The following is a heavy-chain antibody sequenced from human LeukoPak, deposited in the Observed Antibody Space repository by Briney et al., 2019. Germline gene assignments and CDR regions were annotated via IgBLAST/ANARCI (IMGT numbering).Heavy chain of an antibody. CDR3: ARGDYDLPFFDY. CDR1: GFTFSSYA. J-gene: IGHJ4*02. V-gene: IGHV3-30-3*01. CDR2: ISYDGSNK. Sequence: PGRSRRLAWAAAGFTFSSYAMHWVRQAPGKGLEWVAVISYDGSNKYYADSVKGRFTISRDNSKNTLYLQMNSLRAEDTAVYYCARGDYDLPFFDYWGQGTLVTVSS. D-gene: IGHD3-22*01.